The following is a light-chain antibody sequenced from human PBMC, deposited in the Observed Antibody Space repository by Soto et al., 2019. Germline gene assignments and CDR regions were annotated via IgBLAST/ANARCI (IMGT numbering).Light chain of an antibody. J-gene: IGKJ1*01. CDR2: DAS. CDR1: QSISSNY. V-gene: IGKV3D-20*01. Sequence: EIVLTQSPATLSLSPGERATLSCGASQSISSNYLAWYQQKPGLAPRLLIFDASSRATGIPDRFSGSGSGRAFTPPISRLEPEDFAVYYCHQYGSSPRPFGQGTKVNIK. CDR3: HQYGSSPRP.